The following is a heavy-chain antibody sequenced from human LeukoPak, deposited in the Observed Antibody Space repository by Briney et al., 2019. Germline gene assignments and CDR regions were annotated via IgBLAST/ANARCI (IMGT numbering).Heavy chain of an antibody. J-gene: IGHJ4*02. D-gene: IGHD3-3*01. Sequence: PGGSLRLSCAASGFTLSSYAMSWVRQAPGKGLEWVSLISGNAGSTYYADSVKGRFTISRDITKNTLYLQMNSLRAEDTATYYSAKDGLQSSEWLPPLNYWGQGTLVTVSS. CDR2: ISGNAGST. CDR3: AKDGLQSSEWLPPLNY. CDR1: GFTLSSYA. V-gene: IGHV3-23*01.